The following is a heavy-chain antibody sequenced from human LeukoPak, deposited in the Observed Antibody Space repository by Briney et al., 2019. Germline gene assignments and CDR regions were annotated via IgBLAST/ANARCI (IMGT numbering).Heavy chain of an antibody. V-gene: IGHV3-7*01. Sequence: GGSLRLSCAASGFTFSTYWMSWVRQAPGRGLEWVANTKQDGSEKYYLDSVKGRFTISRDNAKNSLYLQMNSLRAEDTAVYFCTREAAAGIDYWGQGTLVTVSS. D-gene: IGHD6-13*01. J-gene: IGHJ4*02. CDR2: TKQDGSEK. CDR3: TREAAAGIDY. CDR1: GFTFSTYW.